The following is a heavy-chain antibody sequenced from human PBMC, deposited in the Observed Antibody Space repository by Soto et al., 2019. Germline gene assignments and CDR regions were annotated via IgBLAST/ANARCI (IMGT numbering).Heavy chain of an antibody. D-gene: IGHD2-15*01. CDR2: VTADGGT. Sequence: EVQVLESGRGLVQPGGSLRLSCEGSGFTVSSHAMTWIRQAPGKGPEWVSTVTADGGTYYADSVKGRFAMSRDTSENTLYLPMNSLAAEDTAAYYCAPHVSCSGGSCQYDAFAIRGQGTMVTVSS. V-gene: IGHV3-23*01. CDR3: APHVSCSGGSCQYDAFAI. J-gene: IGHJ3*02. CDR1: GFTVSSHA.